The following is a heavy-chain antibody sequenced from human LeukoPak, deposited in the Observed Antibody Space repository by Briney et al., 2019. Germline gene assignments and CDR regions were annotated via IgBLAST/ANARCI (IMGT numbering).Heavy chain of an antibody. CDR3: AKGALYGDYFGYFDY. V-gene: IGHV3-23*01. D-gene: IGHD4-17*01. CDR2: ISGSGGST. J-gene: IGHJ4*02. CDR1: GFTFSSYA. Sequence: GGSLRLSCAASGFTFSSYAMSWVRQAPGKGLEWVSAISGSGGSTYYADSVKGRFTISRDNSKNTLYLQMDSLRAEDTAVYYCAKGALYGDYFGYFDYWGQGTLVTVSS.